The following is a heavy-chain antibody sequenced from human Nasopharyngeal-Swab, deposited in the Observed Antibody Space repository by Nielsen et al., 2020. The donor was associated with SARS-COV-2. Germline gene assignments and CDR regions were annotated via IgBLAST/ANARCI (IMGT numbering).Heavy chain of an antibody. Sequence: SETLSLTCTVSGGSVSSGSYYWSWIRQPPGKGLEWIGEINHSGSTNYNPSLKSRVTISVDTSKNQFSLKLSSVTAADTAVYYCARHPWQLWFPGWFDPWGQGTLVTVSS. CDR3: ARHPWQLWFPGWFDP. CDR1: GGSVSSGSYY. J-gene: IGHJ5*02. V-gene: IGHV4-61*01. D-gene: IGHD5-18*01. CDR2: INHSGST.